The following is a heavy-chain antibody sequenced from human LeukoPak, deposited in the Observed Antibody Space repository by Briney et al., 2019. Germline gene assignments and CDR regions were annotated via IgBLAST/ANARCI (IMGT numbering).Heavy chain of an antibody. CDR1: GGSISGYY. CDR3: ARVHGGNDYFYGMDV. J-gene: IGHJ6*02. CDR2: IHYSGST. D-gene: IGHD4-23*01. V-gene: IGHV4-59*01. Sequence: PSETLSLTCTVSGGSISGYYWSWIRQSPGKGLEWIGYIHYSGSTNYNPSLKSRVIILLDTSKNQFSLKLSSVTAADTAVYYCARVHGGNDYFYGMDVWGQGTTVSVSS.